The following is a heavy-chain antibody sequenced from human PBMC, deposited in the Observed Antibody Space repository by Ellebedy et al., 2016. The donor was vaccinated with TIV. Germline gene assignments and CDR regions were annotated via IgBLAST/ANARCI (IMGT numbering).Heavy chain of an antibody. J-gene: IGHJ4*02. CDR2: IWYDGSNE. Sequence: GGSLRLXXAASGFNFSSYGIQWVRQAPGKGLEWVGVIWYDGSNEEYVESVKGRFTISRDNSKNTTTLQMNSLRVEDTATYYCARDCGGSSRCLVYWGQGSLVTVSS. V-gene: IGHV3-33*01. CDR3: ARDCGGSSRCLVY. D-gene: IGHD3-16*01. CDR1: GFNFSSYG.